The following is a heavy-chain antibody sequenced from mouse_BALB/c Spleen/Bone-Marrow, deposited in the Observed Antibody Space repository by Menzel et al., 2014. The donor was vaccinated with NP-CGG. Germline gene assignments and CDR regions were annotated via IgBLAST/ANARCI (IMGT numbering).Heavy chain of an antibody. V-gene: IGHV1-9*01. CDR1: GYTFSSYW. Sequence: QVQLQQPGAELMKPGASVKISCKATGYTFSSYWIEWVKQRPGHGLEWIGEILPGSDNTNYNENFKGKATFTADTSSNTAYMQLNSLTSEDSAVYFCARDSSDYLAWFAYWGQGTLVTVSA. CDR3: ARDSSDYLAWFAY. J-gene: IGHJ3*01. CDR2: ILPGSDNT. D-gene: IGHD3-2*01.